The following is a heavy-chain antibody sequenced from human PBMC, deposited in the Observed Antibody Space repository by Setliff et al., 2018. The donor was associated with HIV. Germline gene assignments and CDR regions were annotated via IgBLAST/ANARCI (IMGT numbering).Heavy chain of an antibody. D-gene: IGHD2-15*01. CDR3: ASGLCNGGSCYSDVFDY. V-gene: IGHV4-59*11. Sequence: PSETLSLTCTVSGGSISSHYWSWIRQPPGKGMEWLGYMHYSGSTNYNPSLKSRVTISIDTAKNQFSLKLSSVTAADAAVYHCASGLCNGGSCYSDVFDYWGQGTLVTV. J-gene: IGHJ4*02. CDR2: MHYSGST. CDR1: GGSISSHY.